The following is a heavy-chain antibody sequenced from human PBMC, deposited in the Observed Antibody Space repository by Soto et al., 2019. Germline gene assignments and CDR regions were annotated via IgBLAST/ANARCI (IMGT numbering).Heavy chain of an antibody. Sequence: QVQLVESGGGVVQPGRSLRLSCAASGFTFSSYVMHWVRQAPGKGLEWVAIISYDGNYKYYADSVKGRFTISRDNSKNTLYLQMNSLRAEDTAVYYCGKVSTYYYDSSFDYWGQGTRVTVPS. V-gene: IGHV3-30*18. CDR1: GFTFSSYV. CDR3: GKVSTYYYDSSFDY. CDR2: ISYDGNYK. J-gene: IGHJ4*02. D-gene: IGHD3-22*01.